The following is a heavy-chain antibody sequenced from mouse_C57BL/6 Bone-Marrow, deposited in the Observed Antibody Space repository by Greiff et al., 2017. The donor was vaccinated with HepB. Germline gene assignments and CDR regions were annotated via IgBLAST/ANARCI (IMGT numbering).Heavy chain of an antibody. Sequence: EVKLMESGGGLVQPGGSMKLSCVASGFTFSNYWMNWVRQSPEKGLEWVAQIRLKSDNYATHYAESVKGRFTISRDDSKSSVYLQMNNLRAEDTGIYYCTAPLGMDYWGQGTSVTVSS. V-gene: IGHV6-3*01. CDR2: IRLKSDNYAT. J-gene: IGHJ4*01. CDR1: GFTFSNYW. CDR3: TAPLGMDY.